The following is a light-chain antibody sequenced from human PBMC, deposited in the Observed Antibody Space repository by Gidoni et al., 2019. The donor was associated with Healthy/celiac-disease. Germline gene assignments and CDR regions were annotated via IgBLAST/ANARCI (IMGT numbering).Light chain of an antibody. V-gene: IGLV1-44*01. CDR3: AAWDDSLNGVV. J-gene: IGLJ2*01. CDR2: RHN. Sequence: QSVLTQPPSASGTPGQRVTISCSGSSSNIGSHTVNWYQQLPGTAPKLLIDRHNQRPSGVTDRFSGSKSGTSASLAISGLQSEDEADYYCAAWDDSLNGVVFGGGTKLTVL. CDR1: SSNIGSHT.